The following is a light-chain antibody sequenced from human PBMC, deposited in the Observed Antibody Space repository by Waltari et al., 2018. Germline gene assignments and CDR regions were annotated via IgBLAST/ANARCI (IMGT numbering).Light chain of an antibody. CDR3: HVWHPHVDPGV. CDR2: YDR. J-gene: IGLJ1*01. CDR1: NIGTYS. V-gene: IGLV3-21*04. Sequence: SYVVTQPPSVSVAPGETAPITCGGANIGTYSLHWYQQKAGQAPVLVIFYDRDRPSGIPDRFSGSNSGNTATLTISRVEAGDETRYYCHVWHPHVDPGVFGTGTEVTVL.